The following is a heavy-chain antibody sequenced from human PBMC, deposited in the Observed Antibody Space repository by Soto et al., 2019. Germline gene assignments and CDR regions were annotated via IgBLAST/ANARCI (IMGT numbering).Heavy chain of an antibody. J-gene: IGHJ5*02. V-gene: IGHV4-39*01. CDR1: GGSINSSSYF. D-gene: IGHD6-19*01. Sequence: PSDTLYLGCIVSGGSINSSSYFWGWVRQPPGKGLEWIGSIYYSGSTYYNPSLRSRVTISVDTSKNQFSLKLSSVTAADTAVFYCARHYSSGSRNWFDPWGQGTLVTVSS. CDR2: IYYSGST. CDR3: ARHYSSGSRNWFDP.